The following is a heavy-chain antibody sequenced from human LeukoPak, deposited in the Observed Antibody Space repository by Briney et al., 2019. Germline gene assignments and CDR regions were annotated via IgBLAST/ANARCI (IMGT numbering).Heavy chain of an antibody. CDR2: ISGSGGST. Sequence: PGGSLRLSCAASGFTFSNFAMSWVRQAPGKGLEWVSTISGSGGSTFYADSVKGRFTISRDNSKNTLYLHMNSLRPEDTAVYFCAGFDTTGYYINYFDYWGQGTLVTVSS. CDR1: GFTFSNFA. J-gene: IGHJ4*02. CDR3: AGFDTTGYYINYFDY. D-gene: IGHD3-22*01. V-gene: IGHV3-23*01.